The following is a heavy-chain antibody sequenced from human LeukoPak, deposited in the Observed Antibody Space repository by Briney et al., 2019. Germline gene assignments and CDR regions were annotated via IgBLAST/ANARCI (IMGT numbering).Heavy chain of an antibody. CDR2: LSWNSGKI. V-gene: IGHV3-9*01. D-gene: IGHD6-19*01. Sequence: PGGSLRLSCAASGFIFGDYAMNWVRQAPGKGLEWVSSLSWNSGKIFYADSVKGRFTISRDNSKKSLYMQMHNLKAEDTAVYYCAKDGGWRGVYYYYMVELGKGTTVTVSS. J-gene: IGHJ6*03. CDR1: GFIFGDYA. CDR3: AKDGGWRGVYYYYMVE.